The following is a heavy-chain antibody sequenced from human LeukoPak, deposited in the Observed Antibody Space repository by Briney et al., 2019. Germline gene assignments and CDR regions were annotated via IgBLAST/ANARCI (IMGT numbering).Heavy chain of an antibody. J-gene: IGHJ4*02. Sequence: GESLKISCKGSGYSFTSYWIGWVRQMPGKGLEWMGIIYPGDSDTRYSPSFQGQVTISADESISTAYLQWSSLKASDTAMYYCARLVTGSSSWGNFDYWGQGTLVTVSS. CDR2: IYPGDSDT. D-gene: IGHD6-6*01. V-gene: IGHV5-51*01. CDR3: ARLVTGSSSWGNFDY. CDR1: GYSFTSYW.